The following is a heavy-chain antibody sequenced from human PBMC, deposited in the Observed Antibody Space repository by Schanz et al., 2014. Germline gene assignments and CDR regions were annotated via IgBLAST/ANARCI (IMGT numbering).Heavy chain of an antibody. V-gene: IGHV1-18*01. CDR2: INTYIGNT. CDR1: GYTFTSYA. J-gene: IGHJ4*02. Sequence: QVHLVQSGAEVKKPGASVKVSCKASGYTFTSYAITWVRQAPGQGLEWMGWINTYIGNTNYAQKFQGRVIMTTDTSTSTTYMEMRSLRSVDTAVYYCARDREHVKEPGPGWYYGMDGWGQGTLVTVSS. CDR3: ARDREHVKEPGPGWYYGMDG. D-gene: IGHD1-26*01.